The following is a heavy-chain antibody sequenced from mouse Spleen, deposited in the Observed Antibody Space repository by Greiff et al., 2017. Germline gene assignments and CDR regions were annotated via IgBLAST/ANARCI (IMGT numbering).Heavy chain of an antibody. CDR1: GYSFTSYY. D-gene: IGHD2-4*01. CDR3: ARDYDYEGGFAY. CDR2: IYPGSGNT. J-gene: IGHJ3*01. V-gene: IGHV1-66*01. Sequence: QVQLQQSGPELVKPGASVKISCKASGYSFTSYYIHWVKQRPGQGLEWIGWIYPGSGNTKYNEKFKGKATLTADTSSSTAYMQLSSLTSEDSAVYYCARDYDYEGGFAYWGQGTLVTVSA.